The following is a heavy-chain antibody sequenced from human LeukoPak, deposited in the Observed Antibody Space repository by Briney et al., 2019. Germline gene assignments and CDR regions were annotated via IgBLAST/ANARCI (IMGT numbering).Heavy chain of an antibody. V-gene: IGHV3-23*01. CDR3: AKETYSSGWYPYFDY. J-gene: IGHJ4*02. CDR1: GFSFSSYA. D-gene: IGHD6-19*01. Sequence: GGSLRLSCVASGFSFSSYAMSWVRQAPGKGLEWVSGISGSGGSTYYADSVKGRFTISRDNSKNTLFLQMNSLRAEDTAVYYCAKETYSSGWYPYFDYWGQGTLVTVSS. CDR2: ISGSGGST.